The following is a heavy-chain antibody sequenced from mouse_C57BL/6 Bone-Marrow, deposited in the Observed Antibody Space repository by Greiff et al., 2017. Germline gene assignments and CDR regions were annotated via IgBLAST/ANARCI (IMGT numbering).Heavy chain of an antibody. CDR3: ARADFYYYGSSPFDY. CDR2: IHPNSGST. V-gene: IGHV1-64*01. CDR1: GYTFTSYW. D-gene: IGHD1-1*01. Sequence: VQLQQPGAELVKPGASVKLSCKASGYTFTSYWMHWVKQRPGQGLEWIGMIHPNSGSTNYNEKFKSKATLTVDKSSSTAYMQLSSLTSEDSAVYYCARADFYYYGSSPFDYWGQGTTLTVSS. J-gene: IGHJ2*01.